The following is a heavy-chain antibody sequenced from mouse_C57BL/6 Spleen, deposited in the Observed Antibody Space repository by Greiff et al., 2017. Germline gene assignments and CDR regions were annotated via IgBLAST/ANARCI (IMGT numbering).Heavy chain of an antibody. J-gene: IGHJ3*01. Sequence: VQLKESGPVLVKPGASVKMSCKASGYIFTDYYMNWVKQSHGKSLEWIGVINPYNGGTSYNQKFKGKATLTVDKSSSTAYMELNSLTSEDSAVYYCARSDVYYGNYAWFAYWGQGTLVTVSA. CDR3: ARSDVYYGNYAWFAY. V-gene: IGHV1-19*01. D-gene: IGHD2-1*01. CDR2: INPYNGGT. CDR1: GYIFTDYY.